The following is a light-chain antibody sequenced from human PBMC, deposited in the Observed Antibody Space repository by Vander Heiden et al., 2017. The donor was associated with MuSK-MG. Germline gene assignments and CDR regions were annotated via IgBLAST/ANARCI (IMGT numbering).Light chain of an antibody. CDR2: DAS. V-gene: IGKV3-11*01. CDR3: QQRSNCPPGLT. Sequence: EIVLTQSPATLSLSPGERATLSCRASQNVDNYLAWYQQKPGQPPRLLIYDASTRAAGIHARFSGSGYGTDFTLTISSLDPEDFAVYYCQQRSNCPPGLTFGGGTKVEIK. CDR1: QNVDNY. J-gene: IGKJ4*01.